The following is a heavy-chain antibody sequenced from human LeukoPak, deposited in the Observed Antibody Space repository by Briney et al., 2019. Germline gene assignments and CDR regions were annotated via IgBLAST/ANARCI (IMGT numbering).Heavy chain of an antibody. Sequence: GESLKISCKSSGYSFTSYWIGWVRQMPGKGLEWMGIIYPGGSDTRYSPSFQGQVTISADRSISTAYLQWSSLKASDTAMYYCARLRGRQTTDAFDMWGQGTMVTVSS. CDR3: ARLRGRQTTDAFDM. J-gene: IGHJ3*02. D-gene: IGHD1/OR15-1a*01. CDR1: GYSFTSYW. CDR2: IYPGGSDT. V-gene: IGHV5-51*01.